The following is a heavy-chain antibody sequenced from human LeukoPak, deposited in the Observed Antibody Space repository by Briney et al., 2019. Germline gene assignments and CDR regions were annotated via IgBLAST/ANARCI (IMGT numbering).Heavy chain of an antibody. CDR2: IYNSDNT. CDR3: ARGQFYHDSTGYSD. Sequence: SETLSLTRTVSGGSISSYYWSWIRQPPGKGLEWIGDIYNSDNTSYGPSPKSRVTLSGDTSKNQFSLKLSSVTAADTAVYYCARGQFYHDSTGYSDWGQGTLVTVSS. D-gene: IGHD3-22*01. J-gene: IGHJ1*01. V-gene: IGHV4-59*12. CDR1: GGSISSYY.